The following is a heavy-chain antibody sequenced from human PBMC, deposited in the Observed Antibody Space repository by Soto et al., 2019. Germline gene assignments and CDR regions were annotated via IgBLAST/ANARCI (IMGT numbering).Heavy chain of an antibody. V-gene: IGHV1-2*02. J-gene: IGHJ4*02. CDR2: INPKSGGT. CDR1: GYTFTVYY. CDR3: ARPPGYISDWYYFDL. Sequence: ASVKVSCKASGYTFTVYYMHWVRQAPGQGLEWMGWINPKSGGTMYPQKFQGRVSMTWDTSLKTAYMELSSLMSEDTAVYYCARPPGYISDWYYFDLWGQGTQVTVSS. D-gene: IGHD3-9*01.